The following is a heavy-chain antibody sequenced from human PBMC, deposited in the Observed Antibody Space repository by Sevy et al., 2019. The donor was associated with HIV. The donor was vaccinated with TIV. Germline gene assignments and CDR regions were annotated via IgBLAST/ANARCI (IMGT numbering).Heavy chain of an antibody. J-gene: IGHJ4*02. CDR1: GGSISSSSYY. CDR3: AMMARGLRLYYFDS. V-gene: IGHV4-39*01. CDR2: IYYSGSS. D-gene: IGHD3-16*01. Sequence: SETLSLTCTVSGGSISSSSYYWGWIRQPPGKGLEWIGSIYYSGSSYSNPSLKSRVTISEDTSKNQFSLKLSSVTAADTAVYYCAMMARGLRLYYFDSWGQGTLVTVSS.